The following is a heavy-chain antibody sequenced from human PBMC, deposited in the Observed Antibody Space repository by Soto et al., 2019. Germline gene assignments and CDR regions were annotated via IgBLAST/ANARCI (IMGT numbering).Heavy chain of an antibody. CDR3: AKEFGXWGGDDNWFDP. V-gene: IGHV3-23*01. Sequence: EVQLLESGGGLVQPGGSLRLSCAXXGXTXRSHAMSWVRQAPGXGXEWVSAISGSGGRTHYADSVKGRFTVSRDNSKNTLFLQMNSLRTEDTAVYYCAKEFGXWGGDDNWFDPWGQGTLVTVSS. CDR1: GXTXRSHA. CDR2: ISGSGGRT. J-gene: IGHJ5*02. D-gene: IGHD2-21*02.